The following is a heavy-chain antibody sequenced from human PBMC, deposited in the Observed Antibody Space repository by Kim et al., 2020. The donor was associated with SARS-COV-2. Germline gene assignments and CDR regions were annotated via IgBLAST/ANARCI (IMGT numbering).Heavy chain of an antibody. V-gene: IGHV3-7*01. CDR2: IKQDGSEK. Sequence: GGSLRLSCAASGFTFSSYWMSWVRQAPGKGLEWVANIKQDGSEKYYVDSVKGRFTISRDNAKNSLYLQMNSLRAEDTAVYYCARDPRYYDSSGYCYWGQGTLVTVSS. D-gene: IGHD3-22*01. J-gene: IGHJ4*02. CDR3: ARDPRYYDSSGYCY. CDR1: GFTFSSYW.